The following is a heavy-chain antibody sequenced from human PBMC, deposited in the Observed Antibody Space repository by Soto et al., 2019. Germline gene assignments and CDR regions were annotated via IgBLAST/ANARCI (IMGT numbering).Heavy chain of an antibody. CDR1: GGSISSYY. V-gene: IGHV4-59*01. Sequence: QVQLQESGPGLVKPSETLALTCTVSGGSISSYYWSWIRQPPGKGLEWIGYIYYSGSTNYNPSLKSRVTISVDTSKNQFSLKLSSVTAADTAVYYCARGPSEYYYGMDVWGQGTTVTVSS. CDR2: IYYSGST. J-gene: IGHJ6*02. CDR3: ARGPSEYYYGMDV.